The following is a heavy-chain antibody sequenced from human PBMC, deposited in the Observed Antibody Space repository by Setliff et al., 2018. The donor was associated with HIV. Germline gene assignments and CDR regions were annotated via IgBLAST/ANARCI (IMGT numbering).Heavy chain of an antibody. Sequence: SETLSLTCTVSGGSISTSNWWGWIRQTPGKGLEWIGYIYYSGSTNCNPSLKSRVTISIDASNNQFSLKLTSVTAAETAVYYCARYYCPTGECYGFDIWGQGTRVTVSS. D-gene: IGHD2-8*01. V-gene: IGHV4-28*01. CDR1: GGSISTSNW. CDR3: ARYYCPTGECYGFDI. CDR2: IYYSGST. J-gene: IGHJ3*02.